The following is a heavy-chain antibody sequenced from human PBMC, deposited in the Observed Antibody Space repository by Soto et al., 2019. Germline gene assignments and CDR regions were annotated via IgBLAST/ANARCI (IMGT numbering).Heavy chain of an antibody. D-gene: IGHD6-13*01. CDR2: ISYDGNNK. CDR1: GFTFSRYG. Sequence: GGSLRLSCADSGFTFSRYGMHWVRQAPGKGLEWVAVISYDGNNKYYADSVKGRFTISRDNSKNTLYLKMNSLRAEDTAVYYCAKDGRAAAGLLYYYYYMDVCGKGTTVTVSS. CDR3: AKDGRAAAGLLYYYYYMDV. V-gene: IGHV3-30*18. J-gene: IGHJ6*03.